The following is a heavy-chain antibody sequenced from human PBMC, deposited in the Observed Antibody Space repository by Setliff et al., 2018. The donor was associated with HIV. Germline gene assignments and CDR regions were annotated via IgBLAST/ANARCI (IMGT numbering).Heavy chain of an antibody. CDR1: GYTFTGNY. J-gene: IGHJ6*03. CDR2: INPSGGST. Sequence: ASVKVSCKASGYTFTGNYIHWVRRAPGQGLEWMGIINPSGGSTSYAQKFQGRVTMTTDTSTSTAYMELRNLRSDDTAVYYCARVQVGDPYYSYYYMDVWGEGTTVTVSS. CDR3: ARVQVGDPYYSYYYMDV. V-gene: IGHV1-46*01. D-gene: IGHD2-8*02.